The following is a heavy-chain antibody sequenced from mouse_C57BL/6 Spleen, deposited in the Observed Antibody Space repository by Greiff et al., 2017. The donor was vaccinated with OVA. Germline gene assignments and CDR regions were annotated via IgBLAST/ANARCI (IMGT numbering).Heavy chain of an antibody. CDR3: ARRGLYYYYAMDY. J-gene: IGHJ4*01. Sequence: VQLQQPGAELVRPGSSVKLSCKASGYTFTSYWMDWVKQRPGQGLEWIGNIYPSDSETHYNQKFKDKATLTVDKSSSTAYMQLSSLTSEDSAVYYCARRGLYYYYAMDYWGQGTSVTVSS. D-gene: IGHD2-1*01. V-gene: IGHV1-61*01. CDR2: IYPSDSET. CDR1: GYTFTSYW.